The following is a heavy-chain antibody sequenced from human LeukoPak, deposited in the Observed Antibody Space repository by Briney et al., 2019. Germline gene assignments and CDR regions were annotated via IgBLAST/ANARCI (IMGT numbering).Heavy chain of an antibody. CDR1: GFTFSSYA. J-gene: IGHJ6*03. CDR2: ISGSGGIT. CDR3: AREVPAAADYYYMDV. Sequence: GGSLRLACAASGFTFSSYAMNWVRQAPGKGLEWVSTISGSGGITYYADSVKGRFTISRDNSKNTLYLQMNSLRAEDTAVYYCAREVPAAADYYYMDVWGKGTTVTISS. V-gene: IGHV3-23*01. D-gene: IGHD2-2*01.